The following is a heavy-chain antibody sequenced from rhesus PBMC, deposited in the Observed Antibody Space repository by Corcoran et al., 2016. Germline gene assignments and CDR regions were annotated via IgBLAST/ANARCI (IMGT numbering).Heavy chain of an antibody. V-gene: IGHV4-173*01. Sequence: QLQLQESGPGLVKPLETLSLTCAVSGGSISSNYWSWIRQPPGKGLDWIGQIYGGSGSTYCHPSLKSRVTVSRDASRNQFSLKLSSVAAADTAVYYCASLASSGVSFEFWGQGALVTVSS. CDR1: GGSISSNY. CDR3: ASLASSGVSFEF. CDR2: IYGGSGST. D-gene: IGHD6-25*01. J-gene: IGHJ1*01.